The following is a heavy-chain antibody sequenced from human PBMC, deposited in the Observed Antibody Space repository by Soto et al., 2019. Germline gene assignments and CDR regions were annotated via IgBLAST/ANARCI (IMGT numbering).Heavy chain of an antibody. CDR3: ARSYVRASDAFDI. J-gene: IGHJ3*02. Sequence: EVQLVESGGGLVQPGGSLRLSCAASGFTFSSYSMNWVRQAPGKGREGVSYISSSSSTIYYADSVKGRFTISRDNAKNSLYLQMNSLRAEDTAVYYCARSYVRASDAFDIWGQGTMVTVSS. D-gene: IGHD3-16*01. CDR1: GFTFSSYS. V-gene: IGHV3-48*01. CDR2: ISSSSSTI.